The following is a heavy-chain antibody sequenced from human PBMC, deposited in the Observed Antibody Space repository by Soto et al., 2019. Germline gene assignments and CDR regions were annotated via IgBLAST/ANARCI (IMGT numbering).Heavy chain of an antibody. CDR3: ARGNWNDGGAFDI. CDR1: GFTFSSYG. V-gene: IGHV3-33*01. D-gene: IGHD1-1*01. J-gene: IGHJ3*02. Sequence: PGGSLRLSCAASGFTFSSYGMHWVRQAPGKGLEWVAVIWYDGSNKYYADSVKGRFTISRDNSKNTLYLQMNSLRAEDTAVYYCARGNWNDGGAFDIWGQGTMVTV. CDR2: IWYDGSNK.